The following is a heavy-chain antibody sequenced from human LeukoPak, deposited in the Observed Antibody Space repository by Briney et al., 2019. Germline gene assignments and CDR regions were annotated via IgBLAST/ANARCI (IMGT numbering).Heavy chain of an antibody. CDR1: GFKYDDYA. V-gene: IGHV3-9*01. J-gene: IGHJ4*02. Sequence: GRSLRLSCAASGFKYDDYAMHWVRQAPGKGLERVSGITWNSGRIGYADSVKGRFTISRDNAKNSLYLQVNSLREEDTALYYCAKDTTAYSYGSIDHWGQGTLVTVSS. CDR3: AKDTTAYSYGSIDH. D-gene: IGHD5-18*01. CDR2: ITWNSGRI.